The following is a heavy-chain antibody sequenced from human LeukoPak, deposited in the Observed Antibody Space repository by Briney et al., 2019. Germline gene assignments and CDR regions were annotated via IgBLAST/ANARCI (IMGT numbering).Heavy chain of an antibody. D-gene: IGHD5-18*01. J-gene: IGHJ4*02. Sequence: GGSLRLSCAASGFTFSDYYMSWIRQAPGKGLEWVSYISSSGSTIYYADSVKGRFTISRDNAKNSLYLQMNSLRAEDTAVYYCARVXSRGYSYGPNDYWGQGILVTVSS. CDR3: ARVXSRGYSYGPNDY. V-gene: IGHV3-11*04. CDR2: ISSSGSTI. CDR1: GFTFSDYY.